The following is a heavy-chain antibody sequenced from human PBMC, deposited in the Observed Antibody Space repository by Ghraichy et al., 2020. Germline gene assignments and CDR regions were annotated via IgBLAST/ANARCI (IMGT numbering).Heavy chain of an antibody. CDR1: GYSFTTYW. V-gene: IGHV5-51*01. CDR2: IYPGDSDT. J-gene: IGHJ4*02. Sequence: GGSLNISCKGSGYSFTTYWIGWVRQMPGKGLEWMGIIYPGDSDTRYSPSFQGQVTISADKSISTAYLQWSSLKASDTAMYYCARHASSGWAPFDYWGQGTLVTVSS. CDR3: ARHASSGWAPFDY. D-gene: IGHD6-19*01.